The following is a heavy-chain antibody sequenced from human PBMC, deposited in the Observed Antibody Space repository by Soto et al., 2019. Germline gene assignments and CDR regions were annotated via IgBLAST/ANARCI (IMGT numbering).Heavy chain of an antibody. CDR1: GGSINNYY. D-gene: IGHD3-22*01. CDR2: IYYTGST. CDR3: AREPGSSGNPFDY. J-gene: IGHJ4*02. Sequence: PSETLSLTCTVSGGSINNYYWIWLRQPPGKGLEWIGLIYYTGSTNYNPSLKSRVTISVDTSKNQFSLKLNSVTAADTAVYYCAREPGSSGNPFDYWGQGTLVTVSS. V-gene: IGHV4-59*01.